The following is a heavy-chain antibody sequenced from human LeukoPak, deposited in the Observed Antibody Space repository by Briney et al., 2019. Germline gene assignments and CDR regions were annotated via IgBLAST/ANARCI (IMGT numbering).Heavy chain of an antibody. CDR2: IKQDGSEK. Sequence: GGSLRLSCAASGFTFSSYWMSWVRQAPGKGLEWVANIKQDGSEKYYVDSVKGRFTISRDNAKNSLYLQMNSLRAEDTAVYYCAGDKNRQQLSSDFDYWGQGTLVTVS. CDR3: AGDKNRQQLSSDFDY. D-gene: IGHD6-13*01. CDR1: GFTFSSYW. J-gene: IGHJ4*02. V-gene: IGHV3-7*01.